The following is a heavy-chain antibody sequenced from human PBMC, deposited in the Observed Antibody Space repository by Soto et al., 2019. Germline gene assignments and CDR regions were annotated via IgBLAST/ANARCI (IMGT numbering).Heavy chain of an antibody. Sequence: ASGKVSCKASGYTFTSYDINWVRQATGQGLEWMGWMNPNSGNTGYAQKFQGRVTMTRNTSISTAYMELSSLRSEDTAVYYCARGSYYYGSGSYYSYGMDVWGQGTTVTVSS. J-gene: IGHJ6*02. CDR2: MNPNSGNT. CDR3: ARGSYYYGSGSYYSYGMDV. D-gene: IGHD3-10*01. V-gene: IGHV1-8*01. CDR1: GYTFTSYD.